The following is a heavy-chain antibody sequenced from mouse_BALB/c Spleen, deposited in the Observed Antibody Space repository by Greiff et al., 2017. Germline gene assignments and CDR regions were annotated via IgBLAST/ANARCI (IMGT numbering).Heavy chain of an antibody. CDR1: GFNIKDTY. Sequence: VQLQQSGAELVKPGASVKLSCTASGFNIKDTYMHWVKQRPEQGLEWIGRIDPANGNTKYDPKFQGKATIPADTSSNTAYLQLSSLTSEDTAVYDCARCYGNYLHYFDDWGQGTTLTVSA. D-gene: IGHD2-1*01. CDR3: ARCYGNYLHYFDD. CDR2: IDPANGNT. J-gene: IGHJ2*01. V-gene: IGHV14-3*02.